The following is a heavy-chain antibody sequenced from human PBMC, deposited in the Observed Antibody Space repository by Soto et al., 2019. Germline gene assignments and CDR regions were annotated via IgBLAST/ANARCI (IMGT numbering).Heavy chain of an antibody. CDR3: ARGRDGYSYLDY. V-gene: IGHV3-74*01. CDR1: GFTFSSYW. D-gene: IGHD5-18*01. Sequence: EVQLVDSGGGIVQPGGPLRLSCAASGFTFSSYWMHWVRQAPGKGLVWVSRINIDGTDTIYADSVKGRFTISRDNAKNTVYLQLNSLRAEDTGVYYCARGRDGYSYLDYWGQGTLLTVSS. CDR2: INIDGTDT. J-gene: IGHJ4*02.